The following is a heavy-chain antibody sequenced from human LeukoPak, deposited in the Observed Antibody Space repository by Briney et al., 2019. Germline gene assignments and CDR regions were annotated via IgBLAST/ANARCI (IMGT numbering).Heavy chain of an antibody. CDR2: ISSSSSTI. J-gene: IGHJ5*02. D-gene: IGHD3-10*01. Sequence: GGSLRLSCAASGFTFSSYSMNWVRQAPGKGLEWVSYISSSSSTIYYADSVKGRFTISRDNAKNSLYLQMNSLRAEDTAVYYCARDGAITMVRGGPGWFDPWGQGTLVTVSS. CDR1: GFTFSSYS. V-gene: IGHV3-48*04. CDR3: ARDGAITMVRGGPGWFDP.